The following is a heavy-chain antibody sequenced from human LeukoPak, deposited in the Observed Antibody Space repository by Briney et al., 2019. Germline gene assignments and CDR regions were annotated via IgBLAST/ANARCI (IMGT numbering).Heavy chain of an antibody. CDR1: GFTFSSYW. Sequence: GGSLRLSCAASGFTFSSYWMHWVRQAPGKGLVWVSRINSDGSSTSYADSVKGRFTISRDNAKNTLYLQMDSLRAEDTAVYYCAKEGAYPIITYDSWGQGALVTVSS. J-gene: IGHJ5*01. D-gene: IGHD3-10*01. CDR3: AKEGAYPIITYDS. CDR2: INSDGSST. V-gene: IGHV3-74*01.